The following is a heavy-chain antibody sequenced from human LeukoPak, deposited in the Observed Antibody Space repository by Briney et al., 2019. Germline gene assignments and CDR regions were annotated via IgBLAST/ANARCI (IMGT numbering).Heavy chain of an antibody. CDR1: GFTVHSNY. J-gene: IGHJ4*02. D-gene: IGHD2-15*01. Sequence: PGGSLRLLCAASGFTVHSNYKRWGRQAPGKGLEWVSVFYSGGSTYYADSVKGRFTISRHNSKNTLYLQMNSLRAEDTAVYYCARQYCSGGSCYLDYFDYWGQGTLVTVSS. CDR3: ARQYCSGGSCYLDYFDY. CDR2: FYSGGST. V-gene: IGHV3-53*04.